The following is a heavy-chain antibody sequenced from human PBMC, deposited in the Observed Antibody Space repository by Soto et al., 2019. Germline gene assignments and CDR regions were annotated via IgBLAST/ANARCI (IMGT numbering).Heavy chain of an antibody. CDR2: INHSGST. CDR3: ARGRNSFYYYYYYMDV. V-gene: IGHV4-34*01. CDR1: GGSFSGYY. Sequence: PSETLSLTCAVYGGSFSGYYWSWIRQPTGKGLEWIGEINHSGSTNYNPSLKSRVTISVDTSKNQFSLKLSSVTAADTAVYYCARGRNSFYYYYYYMDVWGKGTTVTVSS. J-gene: IGHJ6*03. D-gene: IGHD2-2*01.